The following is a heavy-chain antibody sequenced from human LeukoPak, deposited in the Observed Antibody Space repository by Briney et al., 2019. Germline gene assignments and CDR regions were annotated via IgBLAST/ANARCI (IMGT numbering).Heavy chain of an antibody. J-gene: IGHJ3*02. Sequence: GGSLRLSCAASGFTFSSYSMNWVRQAPGKGLEWVSSISSSSSYIYYADSVKGRFTISRDNSKNTLYLQMNSLRAEDTAVYYCAKTISGSYSNDDAFDIWGQGTMVTVSS. CDR1: GFTFSSYS. CDR2: ISSSSSYI. CDR3: AKTISGSYSNDDAFDI. D-gene: IGHD1-26*01. V-gene: IGHV3-21*04.